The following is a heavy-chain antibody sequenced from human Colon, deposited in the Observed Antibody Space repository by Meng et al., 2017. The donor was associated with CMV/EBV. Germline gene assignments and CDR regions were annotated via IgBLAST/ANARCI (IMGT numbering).Heavy chain of an antibody. Sequence: SCEASGFTFNSYAMSWVRQAPGKGLEWVSGISGSGVNTYYAGSVKGRCTISRDNSKNTLYLKMSSLRAEDTAVYYCAKKSSAWYEDIWGQGTLVTVSS. CDR1: GFTFNSYA. V-gene: IGHV3-23*01. CDR3: AKKSSAWYEDI. J-gene: IGHJ4*02. CDR2: ISGSGVNT. D-gene: IGHD6-19*01.